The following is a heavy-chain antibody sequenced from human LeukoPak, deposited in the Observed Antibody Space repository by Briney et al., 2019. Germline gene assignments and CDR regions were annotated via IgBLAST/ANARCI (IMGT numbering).Heavy chain of an antibody. CDR3: ARDWVDPTTGVPHYYYYYGMDV. Sequence: ASVKVSCKASGYTFTSYYMHWVRQAPGQGLEWMGIINPSGGSTSYAQKFQGRVTMTGDTSTSTVYMELSSLRSEDTAVYYCARDWVDPTTGVPHYYYYYGMDVWGQGTTVTVSS. J-gene: IGHJ6*02. CDR2: INPSGGST. CDR1: GYTFTSYY. D-gene: IGHD1-14*01. V-gene: IGHV1-46*01.